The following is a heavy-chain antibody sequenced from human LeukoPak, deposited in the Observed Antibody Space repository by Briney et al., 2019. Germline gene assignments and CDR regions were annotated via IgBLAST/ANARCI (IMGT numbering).Heavy chain of an antibody. J-gene: IGHJ5*02. CDR3: ATDSRERVFDP. V-gene: IGHV1-24*01. Sequence: ASPKVSSKVSVYTLTELSMHSGRQAPGKGRWWMGGFDPEDGETIYEQKFQGRVTMTEDTSTDTAYMELSRLRSEDTDVYYCATDSRERVFDPWGQGTLVTVSS. CDR1: VYTLTELS. CDR2: FDPEDGET. D-gene: IGHD1-26*01.